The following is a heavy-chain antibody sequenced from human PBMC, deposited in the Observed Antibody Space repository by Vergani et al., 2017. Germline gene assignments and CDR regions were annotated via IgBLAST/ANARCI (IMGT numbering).Heavy chain of an antibody. D-gene: IGHD3-10*01. CDR2: IWYDGGKK. J-gene: IGHJ5*02. Sequence: QAQLVESGGGVVQPGGSLRLSCVGSGFNFSHYGMHWVRQAPGKGLEWVAFIWYDGGKKYFADSVEGRFTISRVNPKNTLYLQMNSLRAEDTAVYYCTKDKSDRRFFIWFGGFGPWGQGTLVTVSS. CDR3: TKDKSDRRFFIWFGGFGP. V-gene: IGHV3-30*02. CDR1: GFNFSHYG.